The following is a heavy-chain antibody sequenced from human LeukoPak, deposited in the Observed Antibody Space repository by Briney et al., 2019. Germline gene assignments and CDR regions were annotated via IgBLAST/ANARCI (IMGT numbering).Heavy chain of an antibody. Sequence: SETLSLTCTVSGGSISSNKYYWGWIRQPPGKGLEWIGSIYYSGSTYYNPTLKSRVTIFVDTSKNQFSLKLSSVAAADTAVYYCATPYSGGYQGLDIWGQGTMVTVSS. CDR2: IYYSGST. CDR3: ATPYSGGYQGLDI. CDR1: GGSISSNKYY. J-gene: IGHJ3*02. V-gene: IGHV4-39*01. D-gene: IGHD1-26*01.